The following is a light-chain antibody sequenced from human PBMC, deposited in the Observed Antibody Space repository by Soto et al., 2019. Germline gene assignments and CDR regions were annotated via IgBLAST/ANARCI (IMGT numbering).Light chain of an antibody. CDR1: SSNIGYST. Sequence: QSVLTQPPSASGTPGQRVTISCSGSSSNIGYSTVNWYQHLPGTAPKLLIYNDDRRPSGGPDRFSGSKSGTSASLTISGLQTEDEAEYYCAAWERSLYALFGGGTKVTVL. V-gene: IGLV1-44*01. J-gene: IGLJ2*01. CDR2: NDD. CDR3: AAWERSLYAL.